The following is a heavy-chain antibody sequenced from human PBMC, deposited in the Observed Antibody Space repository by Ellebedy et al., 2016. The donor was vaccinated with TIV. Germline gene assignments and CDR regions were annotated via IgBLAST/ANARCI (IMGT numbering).Heavy chain of an antibody. Sequence: ASVKVSCKASGYTFTSYFIYWVRQAPGQGLEWMGVINPIGGSTTYAQKFQGRVAMTRDTSTSTVYMELSSLRSEDTAVYYCVRDLSTADYRDYWGQGTQVTVSS. J-gene: IGHJ4*02. D-gene: IGHD4-11*01. V-gene: IGHV1-46*01. CDR2: INPIGGST. CDR3: VRDLSTADYRDY. CDR1: GYTFTSYF.